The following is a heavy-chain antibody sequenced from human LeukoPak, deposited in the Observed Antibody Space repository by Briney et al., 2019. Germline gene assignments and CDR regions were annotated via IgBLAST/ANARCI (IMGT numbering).Heavy chain of an antibody. V-gene: IGHV3-7*01. CDR3: AREEWLSYYYFDY. D-gene: IGHD3-3*01. J-gene: IGHJ4*02. CDR2: IKQDGSEK. Sequence: PGGSLRLSCAASGFTLSSYWMSWVRQAPGKGLEWVANIKQDGSEKYYVDSVKGRFTISRDNAKNSLYLQMNSLRAEDTAVYYCAREEWLSYYYFDYWGQGTLVTVSS. CDR1: GFTLSSYW.